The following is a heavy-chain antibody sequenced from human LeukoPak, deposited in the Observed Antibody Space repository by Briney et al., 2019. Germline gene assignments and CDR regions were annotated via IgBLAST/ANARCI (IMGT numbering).Heavy chain of an antibody. Sequence: GGSLRLSCAASGFTFSSYAMHWVRQAPGKGLEWVAVISYDGSNKYYADSVKGRFTISRDNSKNTLYLQMNSLRAEDTAVYYCAKDLKYGRVVVAAYDYWGQGTLVTVSS. CDR3: AKDLKYGRVVVAAYDY. CDR2: ISYDGSNK. V-gene: IGHV3-30*04. D-gene: IGHD2-15*01. J-gene: IGHJ4*02. CDR1: GFTFSSYA.